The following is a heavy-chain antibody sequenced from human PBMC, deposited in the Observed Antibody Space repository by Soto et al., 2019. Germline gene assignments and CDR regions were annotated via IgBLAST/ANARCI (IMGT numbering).Heavy chain of an antibody. CDR2: IYYSGGT. CDR1: GGSISSYY. V-gene: IGHV4-59*01. D-gene: IGHD3-10*01. CDR3: AREENYYGSGSYSY. J-gene: IGHJ4*02. Sequence: SETLSLTCTVSGGSISSYYWSWIRQPPGKGLEWIGYIYYSGGTNYNPSLKSRVTISVDTSKHQFSLKLSSVTAADTAVYYCAREENYYGSGSYSYWGQGTLVTVSS.